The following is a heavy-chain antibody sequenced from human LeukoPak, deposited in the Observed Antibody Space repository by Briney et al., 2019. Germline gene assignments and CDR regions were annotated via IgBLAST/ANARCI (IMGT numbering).Heavy chain of an antibody. D-gene: IGHD6-13*01. V-gene: IGHV4-34*01. CDR1: GGSFSGYY. CDR3: AKPPTRTDSSLVYYFDY. Sequence: ASETLSLTCAVYGGSFSGYYWSWIRQPPGKGLEWIGEINHSGSTNYNPSLKSRVTISVDTSKNQFSLKLSSVTAADTAVYYCAKPPTRTDSSLVYYFDYWGQGTLVTVSS. J-gene: IGHJ4*02. CDR2: INHSGST.